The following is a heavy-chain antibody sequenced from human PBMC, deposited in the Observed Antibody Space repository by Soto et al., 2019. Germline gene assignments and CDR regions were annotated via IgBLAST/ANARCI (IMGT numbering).Heavy chain of an antibody. Sequence: QVQLVQSGAEVKKPGSSVKVSCKASGGTFSSYAISWVRQAPGQGLEWMGGIIPIFGTANYAQKFQGRVTITADESTSTASMELSSLRSEDTAVYYCARLSPSRELPGHYYYYYGMDVWGQGTTVTVSS. D-gene: IGHD1-26*01. CDR2: IIPIFGTA. CDR3: ARLSPSRELPGHYYYYYGMDV. CDR1: GGTFSSYA. J-gene: IGHJ6*02. V-gene: IGHV1-69*01.